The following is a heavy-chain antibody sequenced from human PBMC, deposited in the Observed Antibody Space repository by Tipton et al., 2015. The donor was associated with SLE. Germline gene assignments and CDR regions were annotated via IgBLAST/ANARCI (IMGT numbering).Heavy chain of an antibody. CDR1: GGSVSSGGYS. CDR2: INHSGST. CDR3: ARVGYFIWGWFDP. J-gene: IGHJ5*02. V-gene: IGHV4-30-2*05. D-gene: IGHD3-16*01. Sequence: TLSLTCTVSGGSVSSGGYSWSWIRQPPGKGLEWIGEINHSGSTNYNPSLKSRVIISVDTSKNQFSLKLTPVTAADTAVYYCARVGYFIWGWFDPWGQGTLVTVSS.